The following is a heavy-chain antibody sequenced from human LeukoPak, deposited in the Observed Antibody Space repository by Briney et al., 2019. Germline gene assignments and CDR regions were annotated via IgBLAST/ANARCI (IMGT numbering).Heavy chain of an antibody. J-gene: IGHJ6*03. CDR2: IIPIFGTA. V-gene: IGHV1-69*06. CDR1: GGTFSSYA. Sequence: SVKVSCKASGGTFSSYAISWVRQAPGQGLEWMGGIIPIFGTANYAQKFQGRVTITADKSTSTAYMELSSLRSDDTAVYYCARDRSGYFDWLPPNYYYYYMDVWGKGTTVTVSS. CDR3: ARDRSGYFDWLPPNYYYYYMDV. D-gene: IGHD3-9*01.